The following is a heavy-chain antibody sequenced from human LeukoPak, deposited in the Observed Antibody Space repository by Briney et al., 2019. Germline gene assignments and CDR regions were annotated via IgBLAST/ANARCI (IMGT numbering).Heavy chain of an antibody. J-gene: IGHJ4*02. CDR1: GGTFSSYA. Sequence: WASVKVSCKASGGTFSSYAISWVRQAPGQGLEWMGGIIPIFGTANYAQKFQGRVTITTDESTSTAYMELSSLRSEDTAVYYCARGSQGTGTFYGYFDYWGQGTLVTVSS. V-gene: IGHV1-69*05. CDR3: ARGSQGTGTFYGYFDY. CDR2: IIPIFGTA. D-gene: IGHD1-7*01.